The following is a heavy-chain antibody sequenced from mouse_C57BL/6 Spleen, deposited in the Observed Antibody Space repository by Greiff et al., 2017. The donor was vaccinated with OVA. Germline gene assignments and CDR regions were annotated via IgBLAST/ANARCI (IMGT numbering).Heavy chain of an antibody. CDR1: GFTFSDYG. D-gene: IGHD4-1*01. Sequence: EVKVEESGGGLVKPGGSLKLSCAASGFTFSDYGMHWVRQAPEKGLEWVAYISRGSSTIYYADTVKGRFTISRDNAKNTLFLQMTSLRSEDTAMYYCARGSANWDAWFAYWGQGTLVTVSA. CDR2: ISRGSSTI. J-gene: IGHJ3*01. CDR3: ARGSANWDAWFAY. V-gene: IGHV5-17*01.